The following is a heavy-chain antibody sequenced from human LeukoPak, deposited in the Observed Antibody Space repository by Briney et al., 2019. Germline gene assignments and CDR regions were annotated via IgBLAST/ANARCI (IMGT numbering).Heavy chain of an antibody. Sequence: GGSLRLSCAASGYTFSSYSINWVRQAPGKGLEWVSSISVGSNYIYYADSVRGRFSISRDDARNSLYLQMDSLRGDDPAVYYCARLRRNSDRSGYYYYYDYWGQGTLVTVSS. CDR1: GYTFSSYS. CDR2: ISVGSNYI. CDR3: ARLRRNSDRSGYYYYYDY. J-gene: IGHJ4*02. D-gene: IGHD3-22*01. V-gene: IGHV3-21*01.